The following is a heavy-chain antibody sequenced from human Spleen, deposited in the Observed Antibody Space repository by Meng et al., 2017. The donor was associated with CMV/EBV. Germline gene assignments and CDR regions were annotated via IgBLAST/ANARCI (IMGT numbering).Heavy chain of an antibody. CDR2: ISGGST. V-gene: IGHV3-38-3*01. Sequence: GESLKISCAASGFTVSSNEMSWVRQAPGKGLEWVSSISGGSTYYADSRKGRFTISRDNSKNTLHLQMNSLRAEDTAVYYCANELNYCSGGSCGYWGQGTLVTVSS. D-gene: IGHD2-15*01. J-gene: IGHJ4*02. CDR3: ANELNYCSGGSCGY. CDR1: GFTVSSNE.